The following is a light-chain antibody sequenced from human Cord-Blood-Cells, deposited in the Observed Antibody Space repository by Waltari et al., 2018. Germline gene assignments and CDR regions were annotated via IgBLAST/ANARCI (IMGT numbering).Light chain of an antibody. CDR3: QQYGSSPS. Sequence: EIVLTQSPGTLSLSPGERATLPCRASQSVSSSYLAWYPQKPGQAPRLLIYGASSRATGIPDRFSGSGSGTDFTLTISRLEPEDFAVYYCQQYGSSPSFGQGTKLEIK. CDR1: QSVSSSY. V-gene: IGKV3-20*01. J-gene: IGKJ2*03. CDR2: GAS.